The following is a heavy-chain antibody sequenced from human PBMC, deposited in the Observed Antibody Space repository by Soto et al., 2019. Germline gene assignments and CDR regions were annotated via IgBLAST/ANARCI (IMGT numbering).Heavy chain of an antibody. CDR3: AKVLLWFGELSPFDY. CDR2: ISGSGGST. V-gene: IGHV3-23*01. J-gene: IGHJ4*02. D-gene: IGHD3-10*01. CDR1: GFTFSSYA. Sequence: GGSLRLSCAASGFTFSSYAMSWVRQAPGKGLEWVSAISGSGGSTYYADSVKGRFTISRDNSKNTLYLQMNSLRAEDTAVYYCAKVLLWFGELSPFDYWGQGTLVTVSS.